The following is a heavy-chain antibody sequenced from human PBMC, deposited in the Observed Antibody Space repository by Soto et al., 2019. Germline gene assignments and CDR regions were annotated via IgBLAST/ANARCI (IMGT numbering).Heavy chain of an antibody. J-gene: IGHJ4*02. CDR1: VYTFTGYA. Sequence: XSVKDSCKASVYTFTGYAMHWVRQAPGQRLEWMGWINAGNGNTKDSQKFQGRVTITRDTAASTAYMELSSLRSEDTAVYYCARARRIAAAGPYYFDSWGQGTLVTVSS. D-gene: IGHD6-13*01. CDR3: ARARRIAAAGPYYFDS. V-gene: IGHV1-3*01. CDR2: INAGNGNT.